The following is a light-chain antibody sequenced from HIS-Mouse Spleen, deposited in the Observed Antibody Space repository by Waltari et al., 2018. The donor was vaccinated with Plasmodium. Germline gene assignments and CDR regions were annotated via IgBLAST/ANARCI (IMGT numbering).Light chain of an antibody. CDR3: QTWGTGMGV. CDR1: RGHSSHA. CDR2: LNSDGSH. Sequence: QLVLTQSPSASASLGASVKLTCTLSRGHSSHAIAWHQQQPEKGPQYLMKLNSDGSHSKGDGIPDRFSGSSSGAERYLTISSLQSEDEADYYCQTWGTGMGVFGGGTKLTVL. V-gene: IGLV4-69*01. J-gene: IGLJ2*01.